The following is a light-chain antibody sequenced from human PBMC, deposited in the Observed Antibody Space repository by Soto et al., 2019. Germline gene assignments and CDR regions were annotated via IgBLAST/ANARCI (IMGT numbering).Light chain of an antibody. CDR1: QSVSSN. V-gene: IGKV3-15*01. CDR3: QQYNNWPRT. Sequence: EIVMTQSLASLSVSPGGRATLSCMASQSVSSNLAWYQQKPGQAPRLLIYGASTRATGIPARFSGSGSGTEFTLTISSLQSEDFAVYYCQQYNNWPRTFGQGTKVDIK. CDR2: GAS. J-gene: IGKJ1*01.